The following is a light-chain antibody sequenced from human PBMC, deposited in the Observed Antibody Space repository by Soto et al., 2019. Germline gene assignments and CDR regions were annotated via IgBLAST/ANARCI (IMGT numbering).Light chain of an antibody. Sequence: QSALAQPPSASGSPGQSVTISCTGTSSDVGAYNYVSWYQQHPGKAPKLIIYDVSQRPSGVPDRFSGSKSGNTASLTVSGLQAEDEDVYYCNSFAGSAHVVFGGGTKLTVL. CDR1: SSDVGAYNY. CDR2: DVS. J-gene: IGLJ2*01. V-gene: IGLV2-8*01. CDR3: NSFAGSAHVV.